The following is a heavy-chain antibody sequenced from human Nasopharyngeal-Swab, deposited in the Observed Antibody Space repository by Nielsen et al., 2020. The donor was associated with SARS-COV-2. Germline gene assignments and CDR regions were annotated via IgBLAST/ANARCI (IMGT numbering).Heavy chain of an antibody. D-gene: IGHD5-24*01. J-gene: IGHJ4*02. CDR2: INPNSGGT. Sequence: WVRQAPGQGLEWMGWINPNSGGTNYAQKFQGRVTMTRDTSINTAYMELSRLRSDDTAVYYCARAPEMAPIMGDFWGQGTQVTVSS. V-gene: IGHV1-2*02. CDR3: ARAPEMAPIMGDF.